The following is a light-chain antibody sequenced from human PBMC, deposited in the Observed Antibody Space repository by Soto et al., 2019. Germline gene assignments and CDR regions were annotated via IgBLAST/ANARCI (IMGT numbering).Light chain of an antibody. J-gene: IGKJ2*01. Sequence: EIVMTQSPATLSVSPGERATVSCRASQSVSSSLAGYQQKPAQAPRLLLFGASTRATAIPPGFSGSGGGTDFTLTISSRQSEDFAVYYCQQYNNCPRTFGQGTKVEIK. V-gene: IGKV3-15*01. CDR3: QQYNNCPRT. CDR2: GAS. CDR1: QSVSSS.